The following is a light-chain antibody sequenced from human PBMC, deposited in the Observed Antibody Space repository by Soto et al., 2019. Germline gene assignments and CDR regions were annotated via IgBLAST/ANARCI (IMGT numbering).Light chain of an antibody. V-gene: IGLV2-8*01. J-gene: IGLJ1*01. CDR3: SSYAGSPYYV. CDR1: SSDVGGYNY. Sequence: QSALTQPPSASGSPGQSVTISCTGTSSDVGGYNYVSWYQQHPGKAPKLLIYEVNKRPSGVPDRFSGSKSGNTASLTVSGLQAEDEADYYCSSYAGSPYYVFGTGTKVTVL. CDR2: EVN.